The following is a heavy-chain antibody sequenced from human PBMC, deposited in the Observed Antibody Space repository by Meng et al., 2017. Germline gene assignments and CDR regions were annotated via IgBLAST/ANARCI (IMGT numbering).Heavy chain of an antibody. CDR2: IYYSGST. Sequence: SETLSLTCTVSGGSISSGGYYWSWIRQHPGKGLEWIGYIYYSGSTYYNPSLKSRVTISVDTSKNQFSLKLSSVTAADTAVYYCARDGGYDSSGYYPDHDAFDIWGQGTMVTVSS. CDR3: ARDGGYDSSGYYPDHDAFDI. V-gene: IGHV4-31*03. D-gene: IGHD3-22*01. J-gene: IGHJ3*02. CDR1: GGSISSGGYY.